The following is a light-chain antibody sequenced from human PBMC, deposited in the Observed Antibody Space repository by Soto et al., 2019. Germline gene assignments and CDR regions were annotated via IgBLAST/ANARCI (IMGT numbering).Light chain of an antibody. Sequence: IQLTQSPSSLSASVGDRVTITCRASQGISSYLAWYQQKPGKALKLLIYAASTLQSGVPSRFSGSGSGTDFTLTISSLQPEDFATYYCQQLNSYPRTFGQGTRLEIK. CDR2: AAS. CDR1: QGISSY. CDR3: QQLNSYPRT. J-gene: IGKJ5*01. V-gene: IGKV1-9*01.